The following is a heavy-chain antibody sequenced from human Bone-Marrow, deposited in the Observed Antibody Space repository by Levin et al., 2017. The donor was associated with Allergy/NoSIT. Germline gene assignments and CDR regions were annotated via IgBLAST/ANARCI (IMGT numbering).Heavy chain of an antibody. D-gene: IGHD6-6*01. J-gene: IGHJ6*02. CDR3: ASLYSSSSGYYGMDG. V-gene: IGHV3-7*01. Sequence: GGSLRLSCAASGFTFSSYWMSWVRQAPGKGLEWVANIKQDGSEKYYVDSVKGRFTISRDNAKNSLYLQMNSLRAEDTAVYYCASLYSSSSGYYGMDGWGQGTTVTVSS. CDR1: GFTFSSYW. CDR2: IKQDGSEK.